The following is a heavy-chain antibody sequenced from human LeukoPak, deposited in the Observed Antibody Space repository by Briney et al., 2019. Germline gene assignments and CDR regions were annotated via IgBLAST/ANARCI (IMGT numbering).Heavy chain of an antibody. CDR3: ARAGRQPVKILNFDY. CDR2: ISAYNGNT. J-gene: IGHJ4*02. Sequence: GASVKVSCKASGYTFTGYYMHWVRQAPGQGLEWMGWISAYNGNTNYAQKLQGRVTMTTDTSTSTAYMELRSLRSDDTAVYYCARAGRQPVKILNFDYWGQGTLVTVSS. V-gene: IGHV1-18*04. CDR1: GYTFTGYY. D-gene: IGHD2/OR15-2a*01.